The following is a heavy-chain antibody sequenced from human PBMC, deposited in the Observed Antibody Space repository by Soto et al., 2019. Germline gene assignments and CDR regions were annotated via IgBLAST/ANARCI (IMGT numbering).Heavy chain of an antibody. J-gene: IGHJ5*02. D-gene: IGHD3-22*01. CDR1: GFTFSDYY. Sequence: PGGSLSLSCAASGFTFSDYYMSWIRQAPGKGLEWVSYISSSGSTIYYADSVKGRFTISRDNAKNSLYLQMNSLRAEDTAVYYCARDQSPYYYDSSGPPLAWGQGTLVTVSS. V-gene: IGHV3-11*01. CDR3: ARDQSPYYYDSSGPPLA. CDR2: ISSSGSTI.